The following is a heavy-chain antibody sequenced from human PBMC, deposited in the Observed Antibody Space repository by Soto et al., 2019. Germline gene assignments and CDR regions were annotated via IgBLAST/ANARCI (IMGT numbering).Heavy chain of an antibody. J-gene: IGHJ4*02. Sequence: GGSLRLSCAASGFTFSNAWMSWVRQAPGKGLEWVGRIKSKIDGGTTDYAAPVKGRFTISRDDSKNTLYLQMNSLKTEDTAVYYCTTDDPINRYWGQGTLVTVSS. V-gene: IGHV3-15*01. CDR2: IKSKIDGGTT. CDR3: TTDDPINRY. CDR1: GFTFSNAW.